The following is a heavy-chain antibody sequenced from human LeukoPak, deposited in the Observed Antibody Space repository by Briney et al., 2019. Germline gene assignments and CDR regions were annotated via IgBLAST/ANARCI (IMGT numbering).Heavy chain of an antibody. J-gene: IGHJ4*02. D-gene: IGHD1-26*01. CDR3: ARGPYSGSYYFDY. V-gene: IGHV3-33*01. CDR1: GFTFSSYG. CDR2: IWYDGSNK. Sequence: GRSLRLSCAASGFTFSSYGMHWVRQAPGKGLEWVAAIWYDGSNKYYADSVKGRFTISRDNSKNTLYLQMNSLRAEDTAVYYCARGPYSGSYYFDYWGQGTLVTVSS.